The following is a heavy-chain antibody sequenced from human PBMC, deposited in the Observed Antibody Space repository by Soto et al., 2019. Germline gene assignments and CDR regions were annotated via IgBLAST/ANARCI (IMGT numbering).Heavy chain of an antibody. CDR3: ARGGGPYVWFNEF. D-gene: IGHD3-16*01. CDR1: GGLFSSFA. J-gene: IGHJ4*02. Sequence: SVKVSCKDSGGLFSSFAISWVRQAPGQGLEWLGGIILVFGTTNYAEKFQGRVTITADESTNTAYMELSSLTSGDTAMYYCARGGGPYVWFNEFWGQGTLVTVSS. CDR2: IILVFGTT. V-gene: IGHV1-69*13.